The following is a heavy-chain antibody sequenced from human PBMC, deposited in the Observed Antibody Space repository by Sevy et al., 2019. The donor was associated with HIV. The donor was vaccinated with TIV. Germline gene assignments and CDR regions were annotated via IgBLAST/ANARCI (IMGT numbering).Heavy chain of an antibody. V-gene: IGHV3-15*01. J-gene: IGHJ5*02. CDR2: IKSKTDGGSA. D-gene: IGHD3-3*01. CDR3: TGATVFGATWFDP. CDR1: GYTFNNAW. Sequence: GGSLRLSCAASGYTFNNAWMSWVRQAPAKGLEWLGRIKSKTDGGSAEYASPVKGRFTISRDDSKSTLYLQMNRLRTEDTGVYYCTGATVFGATWFDPWGQGALVTVSS.